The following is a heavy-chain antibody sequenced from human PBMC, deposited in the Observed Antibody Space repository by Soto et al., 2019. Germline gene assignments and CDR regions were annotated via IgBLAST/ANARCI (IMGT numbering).Heavy chain of an antibody. V-gene: IGHV3-23*01. D-gene: IGHD2-2*02. J-gene: IGHJ2*01. CDR3: VIREDDLTPYTVPGSAVRVNRTSDL. Sequence: GKGLEWVSTISRGGSSTYYPDSVKGRFTISRDNSKNTLYLQMNSLRAEDTAVYYCVIREDDLTPYTVPGSAVRVNRTSDL. CDR2: ISRGGSST.